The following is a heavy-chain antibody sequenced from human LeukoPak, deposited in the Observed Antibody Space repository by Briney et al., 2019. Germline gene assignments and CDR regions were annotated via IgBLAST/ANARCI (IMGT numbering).Heavy chain of an antibody. D-gene: IGHD1-26*01. Sequence: ASVKVSCKASGYTFTNYGISWVRQAPGQGLEWMGWISGYNGNTKYAQKFQGRVTMTTDTSTTTAYIELRSLRSDDTAVYYCARSLNYYSGNYQLYDYWGQGTLVTVSS. V-gene: IGHV1-18*01. CDR2: ISGYNGNT. CDR1: GYTFTNYG. CDR3: ARSLNYYSGNYQLYDY. J-gene: IGHJ4*02.